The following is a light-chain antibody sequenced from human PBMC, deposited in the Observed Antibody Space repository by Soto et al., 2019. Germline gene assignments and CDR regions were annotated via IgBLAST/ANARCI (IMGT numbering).Light chain of an antibody. CDR3: QQYGSSGT. Sequence: DIVTTQSPDSLAVSPGETAPLSCRASQSVSANYLVWYQQSPGEAPRLLIYEASWRVTGIPDRFSGSGSGTDFTLTISRLEPEDFAVYYCQQYGSSGTFGQGTKVDIK. J-gene: IGKJ1*01. CDR1: QSVSANY. CDR2: EAS. V-gene: IGKV3-20*01.